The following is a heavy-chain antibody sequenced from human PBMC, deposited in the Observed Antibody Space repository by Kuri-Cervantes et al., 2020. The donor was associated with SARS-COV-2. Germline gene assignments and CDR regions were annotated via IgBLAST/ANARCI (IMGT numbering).Heavy chain of an antibody. Sequence: LSLTCAPSGFTLSSYSMNWVRQAPGKGLEWVSSISGSSSYIYYADSVKGRFTISRDNSKNTLYLQMNSLRAEDAAAYYCAKDQGDDYYDSSGYYGWGVVDYWGQGTLVTVSS. CDR1: GFTLSSYS. V-gene: IGHV3-21*01. CDR3: AKDQGDDYYDSSGYYGWGVVDY. J-gene: IGHJ4*02. D-gene: IGHD3-22*01. CDR2: ISGSSSYI.